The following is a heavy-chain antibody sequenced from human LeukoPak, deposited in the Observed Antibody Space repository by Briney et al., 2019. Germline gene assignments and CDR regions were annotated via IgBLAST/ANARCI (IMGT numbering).Heavy chain of an antibody. CDR1: GFPFGTYG. J-gene: IGHJ4*02. V-gene: IGHV3-30*02. Sequence: GGSLRLSCDASGFPFGTYGMHWVCQAPGKGLEWLAFIRSDGSDKYYADSVKGRFTISRDNSRNTLYLQINSLRAEDRAVYYCAKDSRNMITFGGVIPDCGQGTLVTVSS. CDR2: IRSDGSDK. CDR3: AKDSRNMITFGGVIPD. D-gene: IGHD3-16*02.